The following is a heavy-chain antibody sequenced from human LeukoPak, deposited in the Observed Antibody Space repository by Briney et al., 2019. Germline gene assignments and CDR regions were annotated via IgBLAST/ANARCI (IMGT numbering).Heavy chain of an antibody. Sequence: GGSLRLSCAASGFTFSNAWMSWVRQAPGKGLEWVGCIKIKTDSETTDYAAPVKVRFTISRDDSKNTLYLKMNSLKTEDTAVYYCTTTIRYFDWLLSTGDAFDIWGQGTMVTVSS. CDR2: IKIKTDSETT. D-gene: IGHD3-9*01. CDR1: GFTFSNAW. CDR3: TTTIRYFDWLLSTGDAFDI. J-gene: IGHJ3*02. V-gene: IGHV3-15*01.